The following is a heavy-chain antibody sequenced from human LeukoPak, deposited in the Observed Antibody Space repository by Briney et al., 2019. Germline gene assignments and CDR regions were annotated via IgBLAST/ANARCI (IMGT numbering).Heavy chain of an antibody. D-gene: IGHD3-9*01. J-gene: IGHJ4*02. Sequence: GASVKVSCKASGYTFTGYDINWVRQATGQGLEWMGWMNPNSGNTGYAQKLQGRVTMTRNTSISTAYMELSSLRSEDTAVYYCARGDILTGNHNDYWGQGTLVTVSS. V-gene: IGHV1-8*01. CDR1: GYTFTGYD. CDR2: MNPNSGNT. CDR3: ARGDILTGNHNDY.